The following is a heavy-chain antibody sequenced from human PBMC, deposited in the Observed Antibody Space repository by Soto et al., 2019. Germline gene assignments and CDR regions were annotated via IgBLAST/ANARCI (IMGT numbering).Heavy chain of an antibody. Sequence: HPGGSLRLSCAASGFSFNSYWMTWARQVPGRGLEWLAKINQDGSEKNYVDSVRGRFTISRDNAKTSLYLRMDNLRAEDTGVYFCGRLSRGASGGTFWGQGTLVTVSS. CDR2: INQDGSEK. V-gene: IGHV3-7*03. CDR3: GRLSRGASGGTF. CDR1: GFSFNSYW. J-gene: IGHJ4*02. D-gene: IGHD2-15*01.